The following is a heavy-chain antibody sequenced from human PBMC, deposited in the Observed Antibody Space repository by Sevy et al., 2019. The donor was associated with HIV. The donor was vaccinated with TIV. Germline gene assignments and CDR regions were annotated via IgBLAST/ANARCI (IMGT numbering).Heavy chain of an antibody. V-gene: IGHV3-53*01. D-gene: IGHD5-12*01. J-gene: IGHJ4*01. Sequence: GGSLRLSCVASGITFSNVWMSWVRQAPGKGLEWVSAIYAGGNTYYADSVKVRFTISRDNCKNTVYLQMNSLRAEDTAVYYCARETVSGYNLWGQGTLVTVSS. CDR3: ARETVSGYNL. CDR2: IYAGGNT. CDR1: GITFSNVW.